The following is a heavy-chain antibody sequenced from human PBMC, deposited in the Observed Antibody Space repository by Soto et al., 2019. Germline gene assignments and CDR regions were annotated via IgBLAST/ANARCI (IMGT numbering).Heavy chain of an antibody. J-gene: IGHJ4*02. V-gene: IGHV3-21*01. CDR1: GFTFNMFS. CDR2: ISSDGTYR. Sequence: GGSLRLSCAASGFTFNMFSINWVRQAPGKGLEWVSYISSDGTYRNYADSVKGRFTISRDNVKNSLYLQMNSLRAEDTAIYYCAGGCCGSDPAYFDYWGQGTLVTVSS. D-gene: IGHD5-12*01. CDR3: AGGCCGSDPAYFDY.